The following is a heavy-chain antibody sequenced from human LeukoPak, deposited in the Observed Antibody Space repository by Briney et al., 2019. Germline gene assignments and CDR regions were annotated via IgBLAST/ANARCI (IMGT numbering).Heavy chain of an antibody. V-gene: IGHV3-48*04. CDR1: GFTFSSYS. CDR3: ARVDYSNYVRY. CDR2: ISISSTTI. Sequence: PGVSLRLSCAPSGFTFSSYSMNWVRHPPGKGLEWVSYISISSTTIYYPDSVKSRFTISRHNPKNSLYLHMNSLRAEDTAVYYCARVDYSNYVRYWGEGTLVTVSS. J-gene: IGHJ4*02. D-gene: IGHD4-11*01.